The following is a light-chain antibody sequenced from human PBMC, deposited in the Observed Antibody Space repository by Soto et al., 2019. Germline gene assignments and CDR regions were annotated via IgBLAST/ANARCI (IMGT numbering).Light chain of an antibody. J-gene: IGKJ4*01. V-gene: IGKV3D-20*02. Sequence: EIVLSQSPGTLSLSPGERATLSCRASPSISSSYLAWYQQKPGQAPRLLISGASSRATGIPARFSGSGSGTDFTLTISRLEPEDFAVYYCQQHSNWPLTFGGGTKVDI. CDR3: QQHSNWPLT. CDR2: GAS. CDR1: PSISSSY.